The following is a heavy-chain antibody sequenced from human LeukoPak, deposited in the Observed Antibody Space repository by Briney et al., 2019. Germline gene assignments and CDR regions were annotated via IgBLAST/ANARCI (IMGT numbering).Heavy chain of an antibody. D-gene: IGHD3-10*01. CDR2: NSAYNGNT. J-gene: IGHJ4*02. CDR1: GYTFTNYG. V-gene: IGHV1-18*01. Sequence: ASVKVSCKASGYTFTNYGFNWVRQAPGQGLEWMGNSAYNGNTNYAQKFQDRVTMTTDTSTSTAYMELRSLRSDDTAVYYCARYNSMFRGVTTSDYWGQGTLVTVSP. CDR3: ARYNSMFRGVTTSDY.